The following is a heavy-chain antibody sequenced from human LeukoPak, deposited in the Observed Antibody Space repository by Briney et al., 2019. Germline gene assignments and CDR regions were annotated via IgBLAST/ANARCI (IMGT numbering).Heavy chain of an antibody. J-gene: IGHJ5*02. Sequence: SETLSLTCTVSGGSISSYYWSWIRQPPGKGLEWIGYIYTSGSTNYNPSLKSRVTISVDTSKNQFSLKLSSVTAADTAVYYCARHNGYCSSTSCYYNWFDPWGQGTLVTVSS. D-gene: IGHD2-2*01. CDR3: ARHNGYCSSTSCYYNWFDP. CDR1: GGSISSYY. CDR2: IYTSGST. V-gene: IGHV4-4*09.